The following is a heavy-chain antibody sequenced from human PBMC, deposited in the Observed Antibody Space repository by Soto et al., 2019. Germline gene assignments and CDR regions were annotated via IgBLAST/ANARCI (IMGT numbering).Heavy chain of an antibody. D-gene: IGHD2-15*01. CDR2: IIPIFGTA. CDR1: GGTFSSYA. J-gene: IGHJ5*02. V-gene: IGHV1-69*06. Sequence: QVQLVQSGAEVKKPGSSVKVSCKASGGTFSSYAISWVRQAPGQGLEWMGGIIPIFGTANYAQKFQGRGTITADKYTSTAYMELSRLRPEDTAVYYCERYNGGIGGSYFWYNWFDPWGQGTLVTVSS. CDR3: ERYNGGIGGSYFWYNWFDP.